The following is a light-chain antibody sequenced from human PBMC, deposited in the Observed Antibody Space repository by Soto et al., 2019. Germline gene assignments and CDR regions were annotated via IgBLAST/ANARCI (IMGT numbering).Light chain of an antibody. CDR2: SAS. CDR1: QSVSNK. CDR3: QQYNNWPIT. Sequence: EIVMTQSPATLSVSPGERATLSCRASQSVSNKLAWYQQKPGQAPRLLIYSASTRATDIPARFSGSGSGTEFTLTISSLQSEDFAVYYCQQYNNWPITFGQGTRLEIK. V-gene: IGKV3-15*01. J-gene: IGKJ5*01.